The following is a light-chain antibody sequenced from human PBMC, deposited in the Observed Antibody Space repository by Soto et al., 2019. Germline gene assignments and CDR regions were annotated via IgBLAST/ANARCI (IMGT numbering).Light chain of an antibody. Sequence: DIQMTQSPSTLPASVGDRVTITCRASQSISTWLAWYQQKPGKAPKLLIYKASNLEGGVPSRFSGSGSGTEFNITISSLQPDDFATYYCQQYNTYPLTFGGGTTVEIK. CDR1: QSISTW. CDR3: QQYNTYPLT. V-gene: IGKV1-5*03. J-gene: IGKJ4*01. CDR2: KAS.